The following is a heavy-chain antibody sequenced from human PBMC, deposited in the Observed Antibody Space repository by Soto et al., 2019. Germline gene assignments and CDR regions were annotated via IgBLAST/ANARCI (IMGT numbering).Heavy chain of an antibody. CDR2: IYHSGST. CDR1: GGSISSSNW. J-gene: IGHJ4*02. CDR3: ASFTYYYGSGSYYPHTPHFDY. D-gene: IGHD3-10*01. Sequence: SETLSLTCAVSGGSISSSNWWSWVRQPPGKGLEWIGEIYHSGSTNYNPSLKSRVTISVDKSKNQFSLKLSSVTAADTAVYYCASFTYYYGSGSYYPHTPHFDYWGQGTLVTVSS. V-gene: IGHV4-4*02.